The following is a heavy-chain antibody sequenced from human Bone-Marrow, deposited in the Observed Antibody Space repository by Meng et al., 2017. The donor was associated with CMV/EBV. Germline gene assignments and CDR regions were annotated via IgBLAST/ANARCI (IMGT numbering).Heavy chain of an antibody. V-gene: IGHV1-18*01. D-gene: IGHD4-17*01. CDR1: GYTFTSYG. Sequence: ASVKVSCKASGYTFTSYGISWVRKAPGQGLEWMGWISAYNGNTNYAQKLQGRVTMTRNTSISTAYMELSSLRSEDTAVYYCARGPKRSYYYGMDVWGQGTTVTFSS. CDR2: ISAYNGNT. CDR3: ARGPKRSYYYGMDV. J-gene: IGHJ6*02.